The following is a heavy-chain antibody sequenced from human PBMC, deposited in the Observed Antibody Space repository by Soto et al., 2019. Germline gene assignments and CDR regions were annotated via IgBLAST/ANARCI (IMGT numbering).Heavy chain of an antibody. Sequence: ASVKVSCKASGGTFSSYAISWVRQAPGQVLEWMGGIIPIFGTANYAQKFQGRVTITEDESTSTAYMELSSLRSEDTAVYYCARDGYSYGVYGMDVWGQGTTVTVSS. J-gene: IGHJ6*02. V-gene: IGHV1-69*13. CDR3: ARDGYSYGVYGMDV. CDR1: GGTFSSYA. CDR2: IIPIFGTA. D-gene: IGHD5-18*01.